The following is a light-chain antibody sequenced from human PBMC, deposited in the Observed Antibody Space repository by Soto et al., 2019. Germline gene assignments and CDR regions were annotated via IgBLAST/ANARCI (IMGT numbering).Light chain of an antibody. V-gene: IGKV2-40*01. J-gene: IGKJ2*01. CDR3: MQRIEFPST. CDR2: PLS. Sequence: DIVMTQTPLSLPVTPGEPASISCRSSQSLLDSDDGNTYLDWYLQKAGQSPQLLIYPLSYRASGVPDRFSGSGSGTDFTLQISRVEADNVGVYYCMQRIEFPSTLGQGTQLQIK. CDR1: QSLLDSDDGNTY.